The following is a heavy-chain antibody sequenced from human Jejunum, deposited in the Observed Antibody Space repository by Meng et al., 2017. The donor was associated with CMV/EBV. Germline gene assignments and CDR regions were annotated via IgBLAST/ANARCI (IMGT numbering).Heavy chain of an antibody. J-gene: IGHJ4*02. V-gene: IGHV3-53*01. CDR2: TYTGGTT. D-gene: IGHD3-3*01. Sequence: SGFPVINTYMSWVRQAPGKGLEWVSVTYTGGTTYYADSVKGRFTVSRDSLNNTLSLQMNSLRAEDTAFYYCARHLYSFGVVTAIDYWGQGTLVTVSS. CDR1: GFPVINTY. CDR3: ARHLYSFGVVTAIDY.